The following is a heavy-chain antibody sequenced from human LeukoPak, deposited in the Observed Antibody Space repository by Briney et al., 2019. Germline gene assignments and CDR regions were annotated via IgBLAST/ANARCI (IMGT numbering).Heavy chain of an antibody. Sequence: ASVKVSCKASGYTFTGYDIHWVRQAPGQGLEWMGWINPNSGGTNYAQKFQGRVTMTRDTSITTAYMELSRLRSDDTAVYSCASPIPHQMYDSGGGDAFDIWGQGTMVTVSS. V-gene: IGHV1-2*02. J-gene: IGHJ3*02. CDR2: INPNSGGT. D-gene: IGHD3-22*01. CDR3: ASPIPHQMYDSGGGDAFDI. CDR1: GYTFTGYD.